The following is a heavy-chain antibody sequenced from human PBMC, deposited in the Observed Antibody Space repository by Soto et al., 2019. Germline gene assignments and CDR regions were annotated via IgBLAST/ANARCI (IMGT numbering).Heavy chain of an antibody. CDR2: INPNSGGT. J-gene: IGHJ4*02. D-gene: IGHD6-13*01. CDR3: ARDSGEGSSWYFD. Sequence: ASVKVSCKASGYTFTGYYMHWVRQAPGQGLEWMGWINPNSGGTNYAQKFQGWVTMTRDTSISTAYMELSRLRSDDTAVYYCARDSGEGSSWYFDWGQGTLVTVSS. V-gene: IGHV1-2*04. CDR1: GYTFTGYY.